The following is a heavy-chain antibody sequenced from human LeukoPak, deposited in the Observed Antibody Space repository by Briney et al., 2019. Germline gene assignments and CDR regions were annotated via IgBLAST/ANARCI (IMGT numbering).Heavy chain of an antibody. CDR3: ARDRRAGYGGPNPFDY. J-gene: IGHJ4*02. D-gene: IGHD4-23*01. V-gene: IGHV3-48*03. CDR1: GFTFSSYE. CDR2: ISSSGSTI. Sequence: GGSLRLSCAASGFTFSSYEMNWVRQAPGKGLEWVSYISSSGSTIYYADSVKGRFTISRDNAKNSLYLQMNSLRAEDTAVYYCARDRRAGYGGPNPFDYWGQGTLVTVSS.